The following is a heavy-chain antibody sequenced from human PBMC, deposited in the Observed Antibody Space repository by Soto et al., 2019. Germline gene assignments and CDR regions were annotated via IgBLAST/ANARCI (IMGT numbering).Heavy chain of an antibody. CDR2: INYSGGST. CDR3: ARGYYYDSSGYYYRFDY. CDR1: GFTISSSA. Sequence: PGGSLRLSCAASGFTISSSAMSRVHQAPGRGLEWVSAINYSGGSTSYADSVKGRVTISRDNSKNTLYLQLNSLRAEDTAVYYCARGYYYDSSGYYYRFDYWGQGTQVTVSS. D-gene: IGHD3-22*01. J-gene: IGHJ4*02. V-gene: IGHV3-23*01.